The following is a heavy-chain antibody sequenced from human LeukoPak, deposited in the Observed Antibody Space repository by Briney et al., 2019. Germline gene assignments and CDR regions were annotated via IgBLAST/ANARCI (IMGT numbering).Heavy chain of an antibody. CDR1: GGSVSNYY. J-gene: IGHJ4*02. CDR2: IYHSGST. D-gene: IGHD3-22*01. V-gene: IGHV4-59*02. CDR3: ARYYDSSGFADY. Sequence: PSETLSLTCTVSGGSVSNYYWSWIRQPPGKGLGWIGYIYHSGSTYYNPSLKSRVTISVDRSKNQFSLKLSSVTAADTAVYYCARYYDSSGFADYWGQGTLVTVSS.